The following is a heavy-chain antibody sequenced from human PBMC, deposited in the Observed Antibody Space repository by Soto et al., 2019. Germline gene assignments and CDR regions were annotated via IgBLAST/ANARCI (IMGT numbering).Heavy chain of an antibody. CDR3: AREDYGGNSAFDY. Sequence: GSLRLSCAASGFTFSSYSMNWVRQAPGKGLEWVSSISSSSSYIYYADSVKGRFTISRDNAKNSLYLQMNSLRAEDTAVYYCAREDYGGNSAFDYWGQGTLVTVSS. CDR2: ISSSSSYI. D-gene: IGHD4-17*01. V-gene: IGHV3-21*01. J-gene: IGHJ4*02. CDR1: GFTFSSYS.